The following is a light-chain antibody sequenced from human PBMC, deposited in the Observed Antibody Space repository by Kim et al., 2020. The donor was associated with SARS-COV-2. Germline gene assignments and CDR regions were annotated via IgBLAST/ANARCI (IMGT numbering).Light chain of an antibody. CDR2: RNN. Sequence: QSVLTQSPSASGTPGQRVAISCSGTSSNIGGNFVYWYQQLPGTAPKVLIFRNNQRPSGVPDRFSGSKSGTSASLAISGLRSEDEAVYYCAAWDDSLNGRVFGGGTQLTVL. CDR3: AAWDDSLNGRV. CDR1: SSNIGGNF. J-gene: IGLJ3*02. V-gene: IGLV1-47*01.